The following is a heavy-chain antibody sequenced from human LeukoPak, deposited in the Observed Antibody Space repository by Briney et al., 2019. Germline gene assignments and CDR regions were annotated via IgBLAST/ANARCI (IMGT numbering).Heavy chain of an antibody. Sequence: SQTLSLTCAISGDSVSDTTAARNSIRQSPSRGLEWLGRTYYRSNWYNDYAESVKSRITINPDTSKNQFSLQLNSVTPEDTAVYYCASGSYYFGYWGQGSLVTVSS. D-gene: IGHD3-10*01. V-gene: IGHV6-1*01. J-gene: IGHJ4*02. CDR1: GDSVSDTTAA. CDR3: ASGSYYFGY. CDR2: TYYRSNWYN.